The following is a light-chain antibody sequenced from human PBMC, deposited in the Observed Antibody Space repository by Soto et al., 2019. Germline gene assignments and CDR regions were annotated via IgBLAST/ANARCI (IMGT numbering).Light chain of an antibody. V-gene: IGKV3-15*01. J-gene: IGKJ2*01. CDR1: QSVTTN. CDR3: QQYHSWPHT. CDR2: GAF. Sequence: ETVLTQSPATLSLSPGERDTFSCKASQSVTTNLAWYQQKPGQVPRLLIYGAFTRATGIPARFSGSGSGTEFTLSISSLQSEDFAIYHCQQYHSWPHTFGQGTKVDIK.